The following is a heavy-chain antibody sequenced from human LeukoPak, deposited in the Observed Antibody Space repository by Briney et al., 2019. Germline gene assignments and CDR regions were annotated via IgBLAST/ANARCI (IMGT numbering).Heavy chain of an antibody. D-gene: IGHD4/OR15-4a*01. J-gene: IGHJ4*02. CDR3: ARGTSDYGGYDALDY. CDR2: IGTAGDT. V-gene: IGHV3-13*01. CDR1: GFTFSSYD. Sequence: GGSLRLSCAASGFTFSSYDMHWVRQATGKGLEWVSAIGTAGDTYYPGSVKGRFTISRENAKNSLYLQMNSLRAGDTAVYYCARGTSDYGGYDALDYWGQGTLVTVSS.